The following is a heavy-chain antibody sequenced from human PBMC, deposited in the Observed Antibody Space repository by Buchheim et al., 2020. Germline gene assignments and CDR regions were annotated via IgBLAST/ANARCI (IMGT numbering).Heavy chain of an antibody. CDR2: IKQDGSEK. CDR3: AISKGGKGPYYYYYGMDV. Sequence: EVQLVESGGGLVQPGGSLRLSCAASGFTFSSYWMSWVRQAPGKGLEWVANIKQDGSEKYYVDSVKGRFTISRDNSKNKLYLQMNSLRAEDTAVYYCAISKGGKGPYYYYYGMDVWGQGTT. CDR1: GFTFSSYW. J-gene: IGHJ6*02. V-gene: IGHV3-7*01. D-gene: IGHD4-23*01.